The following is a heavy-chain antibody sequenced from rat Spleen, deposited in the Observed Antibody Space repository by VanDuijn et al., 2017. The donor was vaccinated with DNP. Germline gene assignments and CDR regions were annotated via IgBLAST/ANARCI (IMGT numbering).Heavy chain of an antibody. CDR3: ARHTLGINPYFDY. D-gene: IGHD1-9*01. Sequence: EVQLVESGGGLVQPGRSLKLSCAASGFTFSNYYMAWVRQAPTTGLEWVATISYDGSSTYYRDSVKGRFTISRDNAKSTLYLQMDSLRSEDTATYYLARHTLGINPYFDYWGQEVMVTVSS. CDR1: GFTFSNYY. V-gene: IGHV5-29*01. CDR2: ISYDGSST. J-gene: IGHJ2*01.